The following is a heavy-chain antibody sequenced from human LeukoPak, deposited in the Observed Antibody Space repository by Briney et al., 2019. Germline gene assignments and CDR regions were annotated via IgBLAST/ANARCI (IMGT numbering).Heavy chain of an antibody. CDR3: ARRIRVSSAKGMGVDY. D-gene: IGHD2-2*01. CDR2: IYYSGST. Sequence: PSETLSLTCTVSGGSISSSSYYWGWIRQPPGKGLEWIGSIYYSGSTYYNPSLKSRVTLSVNTSKNQFSLKLSLVTAADTAVYYCARRIRVSSAKGMGVDYWGQGTLVTVSS. CDR1: GGSISSSSYY. J-gene: IGHJ4*02. V-gene: IGHV4-39*01.